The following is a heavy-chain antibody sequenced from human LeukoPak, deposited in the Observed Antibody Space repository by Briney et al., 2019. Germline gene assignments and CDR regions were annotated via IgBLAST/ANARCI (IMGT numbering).Heavy chain of an antibody. CDR1: GGSFSGYY. CDR3: ARGPIAAAGLFQH. Sequence: SETLSLTCAVYGGSFSGYYWSWIRQPPGKGLEWIGEINHSGSTNYNPSLKSRVTISVDTSKNQFSLKLSTVTAADTAVYYCARGPIAAAGLFQHWGQGTLVTVSS. J-gene: IGHJ1*01. V-gene: IGHV4-34*01. D-gene: IGHD6-13*01. CDR2: INHSGST.